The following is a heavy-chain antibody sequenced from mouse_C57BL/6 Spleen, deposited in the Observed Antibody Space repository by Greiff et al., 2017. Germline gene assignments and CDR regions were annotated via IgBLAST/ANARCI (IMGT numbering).Heavy chain of an antibody. CDR2: ISYDGSN. CDR1: GYSITSGYY. V-gene: IGHV3-6*01. CDR3: ARKGANWDGGYFDY. Sequence: ESGPGLVKPSQSLSLTCSVTGYSITSGYYWNWIRQFPGNKLEWMGYISYDGSNNYNPSLKNRISITRDTSKNQFFLKLNSVTTEDTATYYCARKGANWDGGYFDYWGQGTTLTVSS. D-gene: IGHD4-1*01. J-gene: IGHJ2*01.